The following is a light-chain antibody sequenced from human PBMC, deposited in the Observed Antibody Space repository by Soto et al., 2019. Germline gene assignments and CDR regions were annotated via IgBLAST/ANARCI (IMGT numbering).Light chain of an antibody. J-gene: IGKJ1*01. CDR2: AAS. CDR3: KQYGSSGT. CDR1: QSVSSSY. V-gene: IGKV3-20*01. Sequence: EIVLTQSPGTLSLSPGERATLSCRASQSVSSSYLAWYQQKPGQPSRLLIYAASTRATGIPDRFSGSGSGTDFTLTISRLEPEDFAVYYCKQYGSSGTCGQGTKGDIK.